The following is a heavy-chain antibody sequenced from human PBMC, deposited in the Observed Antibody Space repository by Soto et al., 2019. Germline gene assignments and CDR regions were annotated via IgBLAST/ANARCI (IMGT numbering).Heavy chain of an antibody. CDR3: ARGGSRQAFDY. D-gene: IGHD3-16*01. J-gene: IGHJ4*02. CDR2: ISSSGSTI. V-gene: IGHV3-48*03. Sequence: PGGSLRLFCAASGFTFSIYEMNWVRQAPGEGMEWDSYISSSGSTIYYADSVKGRFTISRDNAKDLLYLQMNSLRAEDTAVYYCARGGSRQAFDYWGQGTLVTVSS. CDR1: GFTFSIYE.